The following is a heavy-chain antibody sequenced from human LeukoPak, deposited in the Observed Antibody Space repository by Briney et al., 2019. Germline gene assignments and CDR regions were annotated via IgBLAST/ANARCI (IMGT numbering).Heavy chain of an antibody. D-gene: IGHD2-2*02. J-gene: IGHJ4*02. CDR2: IKQDGSEK. Sequence: PGGSLSLSCAASGFTFSSYWMSWVRQAPGKGLEWVANIKQDGSEKYYVDSVKGRFTISRDNAKNSLYLQMNSLRAEDTAVYYCARLLGYCSSTSCYTWGQGTLVTVSS. CDR1: GFTFSSYW. CDR3: ARLLGYCSSTSCYT. V-gene: IGHV3-7*01.